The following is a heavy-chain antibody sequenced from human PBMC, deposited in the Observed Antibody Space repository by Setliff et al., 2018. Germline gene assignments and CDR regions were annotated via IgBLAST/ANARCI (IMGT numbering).Heavy chain of an antibody. CDR3: ARFGYCSSTSCYEVGGNWFDP. Sequence: SETLSLTCAVYGGSFSTYYWIWIRQPPGKGLEWIGEINHSGSTNYNPSFQGQVTISADKSISTAYLQWSSLKASDTAMYYCARFGYCSSTSCYEVGGNWFDPWGQGTLVTVSS. CDR2: INHSGST. J-gene: IGHJ5*02. V-gene: IGHV4-34*10. CDR1: GGSFSTYY. D-gene: IGHD2-2*03.